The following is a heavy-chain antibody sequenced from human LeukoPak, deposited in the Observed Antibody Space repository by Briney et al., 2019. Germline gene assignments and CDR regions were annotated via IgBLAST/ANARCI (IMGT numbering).Heavy chain of an antibody. CDR3: AKDLSSASYPYYFDY. CDR2: TDHRGEST. D-gene: IGHD6-19*01. J-gene: IGHJ4*02. V-gene: IGHV3-23*01. Sequence: GGSLTLSCAVSGFTFSNYAMTWVRQAPGEGLEWVSSTDHRGESTFYTGSVKGRFTISRDNSKNTLYLQMHSLRGEDTAIYYCAKDLSSASYPYYFDYWGQGTLVTVSS. CDR1: GFTFSNYA.